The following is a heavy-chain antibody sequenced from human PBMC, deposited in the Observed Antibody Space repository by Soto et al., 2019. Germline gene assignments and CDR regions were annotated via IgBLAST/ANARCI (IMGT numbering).Heavy chain of an antibody. J-gene: IGHJ6*02. CDR2: INAGDGNT. CDR1: GYTFTSYA. V-gene: IGHV1-3*01. D-gene: IGHD1-26*01. Sequence: ASLKVSCKASGYTFTSYAMHWVRQAPGQRLEWMGWINAGDGNTKYSQKFQGRVTMTGDTSADTAYMELSSLRSEDTAVYYCATGVGAPMDVWGLGTTVTVSS. CDR3: ATGVGAPMDV.